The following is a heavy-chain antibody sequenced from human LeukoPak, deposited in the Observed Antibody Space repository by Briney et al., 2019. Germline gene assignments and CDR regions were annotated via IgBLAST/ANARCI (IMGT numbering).Heavy chain of an antibody. V-gene: IGHV3-11*01. D-gene: IGHD1-26*01. CDR2: ISRSG. Sequence: GGSLRLSCVASGFTFSDYYMSWIRQAPGKGLEWVSYISRSGGDSVEGRFTISRDNAKNSLYLQMDSLRVEDTAVYYCARPSGSYEYFDLWGRGTLVTVSS. CDR1: GFTFSDYY. J-gene: IGHJ2*01. CDR3: ARPSGSYEYFDL.